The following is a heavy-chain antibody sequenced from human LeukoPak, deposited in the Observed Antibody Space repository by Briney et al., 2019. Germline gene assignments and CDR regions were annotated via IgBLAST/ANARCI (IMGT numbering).Heavy chain of an antibody. Sequence: GGSLRLSCAASGFTFSSYGMHWVRQAPGKGLEWVAVISYDGSNKYYADSVKGRFTISRDNSKNTLYLQMNSLRAEDTAVYYCAKGLGEQWLPGLRYYGMDVWGQGTTVTVSS. V-gene: IGHV3-30*18. J-gene: IGHJ6*02. CDR1: GFTFSSYG. CDR2: ISYDGSNK. D-gene: IGHD6-19*01. CDR3: AKGLGEQWLPGLRYYGMDV.